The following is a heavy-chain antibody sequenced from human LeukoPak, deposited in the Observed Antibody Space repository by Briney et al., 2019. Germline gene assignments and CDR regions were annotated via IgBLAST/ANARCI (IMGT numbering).Heavy chain of an antibody. D-gene: IGHD5-12*01. Sequence: SGTLSLTCAVSGYSISSASYWGWIRQPPGKGLEWIGYIYYSGSTNYNPSLKSRVTISVDTSKNQFSLKLSSVTAADTAVYYCARKDGGGYADYWGQGTLVTVSS. CDR2: IYYSGST. J-gene: IGHJ4*02. V-gene: IGHV4-61*01. CDR3: ARKDGGGYADY. CDR1: GYSISSASY.